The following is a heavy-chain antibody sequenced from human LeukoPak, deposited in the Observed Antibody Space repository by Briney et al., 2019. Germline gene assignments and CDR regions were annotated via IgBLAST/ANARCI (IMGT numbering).Heavy chain of an antibody. V-gene: IGHV3-74*01. CDR1: RFTLSSYW. Sequence: GGSLRLSCVASRFTLSSYWMNWVRQAPGKGLVWVARTNSDGSYTDYADSVKGRFTISRDNAKNSLYLQMNSLRAEDTAVYYCAKTGTTGLVDVWGKGTTVTVSS. J-gene: IGHJ6*04. D-gene: IGHD1-7*01. CDR3: AKTGTTGLVDV. CDR2: TNSDGSYT.